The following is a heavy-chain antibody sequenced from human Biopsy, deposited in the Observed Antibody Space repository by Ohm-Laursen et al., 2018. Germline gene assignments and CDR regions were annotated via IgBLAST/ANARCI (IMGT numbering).Heavy chain of an antibody. CDR2: ISCTGYT. D-gene: IGHD4-23*01. Sequence: ETLSLTCTVSGVSITAYYWSWIRQPPGKGLEWIGHISCTGYTSYNASLKSRVTISVDTSRNHFSLRLSSLTAADTAVYYCARGSNDSGGLYFPRWGQGTLLTVSS. CDR3: ARGSNDSGGLYFPR. CDR1: GVSITAYY. V-gene: IGHV4-59*01. J-gene: IGHJ4*02.